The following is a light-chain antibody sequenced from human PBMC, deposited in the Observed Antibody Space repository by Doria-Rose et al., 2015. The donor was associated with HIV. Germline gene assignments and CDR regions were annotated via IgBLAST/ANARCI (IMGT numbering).Light chain of an antibody. CDR2: DGS. Sequence: TQSPGTLSLSPGERATLSCRASQSFSSTYLAWYQQKPGQAPSLLIYDGSTRATRIPDRFSVSGSGTDSTLNINRLEPEDFALYYCHQYGTSWTFGQGTEVEI. V-gene: IGKV3-20*01. CDR3: HQYGTSWT. J-gene: IGKJ1*01. CDR1: QSFSSTY.